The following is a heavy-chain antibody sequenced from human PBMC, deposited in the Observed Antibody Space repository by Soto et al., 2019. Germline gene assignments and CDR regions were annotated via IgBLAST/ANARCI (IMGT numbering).Heavy chain of an antibody. CDR1: GYTFTGYY. CDR2: INPNSGGT. V-gene: IGHV1-2*04. D-gene: IGHD2-2*01. CDR3: ARGRRRSTSFVYYYYMDV. J-gene: IGHJ6*03. Sequence: QVQLVQSGAEVKKPGASVKVSCKASGYTFTGYYMHWVRQAPGQGLEWMGWINPNSGGTNYAQKFQGWVTMTRDTSISTAYMELSRLSSDDTAVYYCARGRRRSTSFVYYYYMDVWGRGTTVTVSS.